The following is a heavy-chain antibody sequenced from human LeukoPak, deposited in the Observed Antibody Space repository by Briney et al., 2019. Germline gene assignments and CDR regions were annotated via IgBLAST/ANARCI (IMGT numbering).Heavy chain of an antibody. J-gene: IGHJ5*02. Sequence: AAVKGCSTASGYNFTSYGISWVRQAPGQGLEWMGWISAYNGNTNYAQKLQGRVTMTTDTSTSTAYMELRSLRSDDTAVYYCARDYSSSWCLPHNWFDPWGQGTLVTVSS. CDR1: GYNFTSYG. D-gene: IGHD6-13*01. V-gene: IGHV1-18*04. CDR3: ARDYSSSWCLPHNWFDP. CDR2: ISAYNGNT.